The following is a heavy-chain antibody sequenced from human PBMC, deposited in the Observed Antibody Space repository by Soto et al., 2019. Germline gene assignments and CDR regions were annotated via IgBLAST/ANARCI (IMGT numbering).Heavy chain of an antibody. CDR1: GASVTSGTYD. CDR2: INYSGNT. D-gene: IGHD6-13*01. V-gene: IGHV4-61*01. Sequence: SDTLSLTCTVSGASVTSGTYDWTWIRQPPGKGLEWIGHINYSGNTNYNPSLKSRVTISVDTSKNQVSLRLSSVTAADTAVYYCARRIAAVDYWGQGTLVTVSS. J-gene: IGHJ4*02. CDR3: ARRIAAVDY.